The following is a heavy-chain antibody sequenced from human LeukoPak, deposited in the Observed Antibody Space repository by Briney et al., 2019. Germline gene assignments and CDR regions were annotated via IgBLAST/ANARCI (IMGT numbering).Heavy chain of an antibody. CDR3: SRMKEVRTFNYYYYYMDF. J-gene: IGHJ6*03. D-gene: IGHD1-14*01. Sequence: ASVKVSCKASGYTFIGYYIHWVRQAPGQGLEWMGWINPDSGATHYVQRFQGRVTMTSDTSISTAYVELSSLRSDDTAVYFCSRMKEVRTFNYYYYYMDFWGTGTTVTVSS. CDR1: GYTFIGYY. CDR2: INPDSGAT. V-gene: IGHV1-2*02.